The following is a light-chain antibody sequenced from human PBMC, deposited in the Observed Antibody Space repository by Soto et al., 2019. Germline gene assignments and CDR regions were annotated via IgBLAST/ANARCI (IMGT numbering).Light chain of an antibody. Sequence: QSVLTQPASVSGPLGQSIVISCTGSSSDIGSYDLVSWYQQYPGKATKVVIFEGTKRPSGVSNRFSGSKSGNTASLTISGLQTEDEADYYCCSYPGSRTYVFGAGTKVTVL. CDR3: CSYPGSRTYV. CDR2: EGT. J-gene: IGLJ1*01. CDR1: SSDIGSYDL. V-gene: IGLV2-23*01.